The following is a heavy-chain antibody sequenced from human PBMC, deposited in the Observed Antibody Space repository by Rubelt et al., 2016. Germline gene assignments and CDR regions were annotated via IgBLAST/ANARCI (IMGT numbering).Heavy chain of an antibody. CDR1: GYTFTSNY. CDR3: ATTGRSWD. Sequence: QVQLVQSGAEVKKPGASVKVSCKASGYTFTSNYMHLVRQAPGQGLEWMGIINPSGGSTSYAQKFQGRVTMTRDTSTSTVYMGLSSLRSGDTAVYYCATTGRSWDWGQGTLVTVSS. V-gene: IGHV1-46*01. CDR2: INPSGGST. J-gene: IGHJ4*02. D-gene: IGHD6-13*01.